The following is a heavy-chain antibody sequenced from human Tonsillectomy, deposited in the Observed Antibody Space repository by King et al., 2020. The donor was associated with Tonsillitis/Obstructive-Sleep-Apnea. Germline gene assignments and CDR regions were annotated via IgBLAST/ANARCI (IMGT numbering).Heavy chain of an antibody. CDR3: AREVRFLEWLLSYYYYMDV. D-gene: IGHD3-3*01. Sequence: GQLVQSGGGVVQPGRSLRLSCAASGFTFSSYGMHWVRQAPGKGLELVAVIWYDGSNKYYAESVKGRFTISRDNSNNTLYLQMNSLRAEDTAVYYCAREVRFLEWLLSYYYYMDVWGKGTTVTVSS. V-gene: IGHV3-33*01. J-gene: IGHJ6*03. CDR2: IWYDGSNK. CDR1: GFTFSSYG.